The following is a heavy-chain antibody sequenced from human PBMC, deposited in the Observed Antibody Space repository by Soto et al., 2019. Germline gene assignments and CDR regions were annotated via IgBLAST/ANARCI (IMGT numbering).Heavy chain of an antibody. Sequence: ASVKVSCKASGGTFSSYAISWVRQAPGQGLEWMGGIIPIFGTANYAQKFQGRVTITADKSTSTAYMELSSLRSEDTGVYYCASSVSSGYGGYYFDYWGQGTLVTVSS. D-gene: IGHD3-22*01. V-gene: IGHV1-69*06. CDR2: IIPIFGTA. J-gene: IGHJ4*02. CDR3: ASSVSSGYGGYYFDY. CDR1: GGTFSSYA.